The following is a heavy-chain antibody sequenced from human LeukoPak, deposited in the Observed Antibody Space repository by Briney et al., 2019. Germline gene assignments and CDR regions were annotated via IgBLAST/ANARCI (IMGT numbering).Heavy chain of an antibody. CDR3: ASLYCSSTSCENGWFDP. CDR1: GGSISSYY. J-gene: IGHJ5*02. Sequence: PSETLSLTCTVSGGSISSYYWGWIRQPPGKGLEWIGSIYYSGSTYYNPSLKSRVTISVDTSKNQFSLKLSSVTAADTAVYYCASLYCSSTSCENGWFDPWGQGTLVTVSS. CDR2: IYYSGST. V-gene: IGHV4-39*07. D-gene: IGHD2-2*01.